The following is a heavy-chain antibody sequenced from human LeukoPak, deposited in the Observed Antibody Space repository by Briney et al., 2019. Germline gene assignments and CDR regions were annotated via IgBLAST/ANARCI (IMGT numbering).Heavy chain of an antibody. V-gene: IGHV3-23*01. Sequence: PGGSLRLSCAASGFTFSTYAMSWVRQAPGKGLEWVSAISSSGGNPYYADSVKGRFTISRDNSKNTLYLQMNSLRAEDTAVYYCAKDPPASDSYWGQGTLVTVS. CDR2: ISSSGGNP. CDR1: GFTFSTYA. D-gene: IGHD2-2*01. J-gene: IGHJ4*02. CDR3: AKDPPASDSY.